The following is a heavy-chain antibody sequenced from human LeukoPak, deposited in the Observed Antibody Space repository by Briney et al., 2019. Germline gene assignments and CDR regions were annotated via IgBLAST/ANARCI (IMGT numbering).Heavy chain of an antibody. V-gene: IGHV1-46*01. CDR2: INPSGGSP. Sequence: ASVKVSCKASGYTFTSYYMHWVRQAPGQGLEWMGIINPSGGSPTYAQKFQGRVTMTRDASTTTLYMELSSLRSEDTAVYYCARGHVSRRYYDSSDYLDWFDPWGQGTLVTVSS. J-gene: IGHJ5*02. D-gene: IGHD3-22*01. CDR3: ARGHVSRRYYDSSDYLDWFDP. CDR1: GYTFTSYY.